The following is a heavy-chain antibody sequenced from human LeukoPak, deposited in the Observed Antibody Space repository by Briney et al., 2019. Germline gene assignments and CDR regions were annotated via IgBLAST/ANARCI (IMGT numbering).Heavy chain of an antibody. CDR1: GFTFGSYS. J-gene: IGHJ4*02. CDR2: ISSSSSTI. Sequence: GGSLRLSCAASGFTFGSYSMNWVRQAPGKGLEWVSYISSSSSTIYYADSVKGRFTISRDNANNSLFLQMNTLRAEDTAVYYCARRYSSSSIDYWGQGTLVTVSS. CDR3: ARRYSSSSIDY. D-gene: IGHD6-6*01. V-gene: IGHV3-48*04.